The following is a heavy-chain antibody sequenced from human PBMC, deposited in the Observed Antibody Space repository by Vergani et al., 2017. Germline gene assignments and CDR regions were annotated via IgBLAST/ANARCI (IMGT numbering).Heavy chain of an antibody. CDR2: IYYSGST. V-gene: IGHV4-30-4*01. Sequence: QVQLQESGPGLVKPSQTLSLTCTVSGGSISSGDYYWSWIRQPPGKGLEWIGYIYYSGSTYYNPSLKSRVTISVDTSKNQFSLNLSSVTASDTAVYYCARVLVSYCDYYAFDIWGQGTMVTVSS. J-gene: IGHJ3*02. CDR1: GGSISSGDYY. D-gene: IGHD4-17*01. CDR3: ARVLVSYCDYYAFDI.